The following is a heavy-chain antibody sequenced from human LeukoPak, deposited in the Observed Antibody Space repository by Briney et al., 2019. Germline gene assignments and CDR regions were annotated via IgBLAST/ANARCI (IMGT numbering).Heavy chain of an antibody. CDR3: ARVGIHGDFFFDS. J-gene: IGHJ4*02. CDR1: GGSISGYF. Sequence: SETLSLTCTVSGGSISGYFWSWIRQPPGKGLQWIGYIYYSGNTKYNPSLKSRVTISADTSKNQFSLKLSSVTAADTAVYYCARVGIHGDFFFDSWGQGTLVTVSS. D-gene: IGHD4-17*01. CDR2: IYYSGNT. V-gene: IGHV4-59*01.